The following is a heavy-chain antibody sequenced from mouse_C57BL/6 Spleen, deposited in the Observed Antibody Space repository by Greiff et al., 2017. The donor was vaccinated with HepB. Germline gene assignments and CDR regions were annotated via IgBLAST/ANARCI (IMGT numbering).Heavy chain of an antibody. CDR2: IYPGSGNT. V-gene: IGHV1-76*01. Sequence: QVQLKESGAELVRPGASVKLSCKASGYTFTDYYINWVKQRPGQGLEWIARIYPGSGNTYYNEKFKGKATLTAEKSSSTAYMQLSSLTSEDSAVYCCARFPINSFYAMDYWGQGTAVTVSS. J-gene: IGHJ4*01. CDR3: ARFPINSFYAMDY. CDR1: GYTFTDYY. D-gene: IGHD4-1*02.